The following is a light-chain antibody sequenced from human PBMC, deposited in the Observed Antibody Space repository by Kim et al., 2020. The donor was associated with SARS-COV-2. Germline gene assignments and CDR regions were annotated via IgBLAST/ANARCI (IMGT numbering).Light chain of an antibody. CDR2: AAS. Sequence: ASGGDRVTITCRTDQDIGYYLAWYQHKPGVSPTLLIYAASTLQSGVSSRFNGSGSGTNFSLTISSLQPADVGTYYCQKYNSAPWTFGPGTKVDIK. V-gene: IGKV1-27*01. J-gene: IGKJ1*01. CDR3: QKYNSAPWT. CDR1: QDIGYY.